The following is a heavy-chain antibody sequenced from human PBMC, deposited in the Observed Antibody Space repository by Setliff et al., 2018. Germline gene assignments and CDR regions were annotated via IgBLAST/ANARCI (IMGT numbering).Heavy chain of an antibody. V-gene: IGHV1-18*01. J-gene: IGHJ1*01. D-gene: IGHD2-15*01. CDR3: SRLVRFCTPSTCQGASASEH. Sequence: ASVKVSCKASGYKFTNYGITWARQAPGQGLEWMGWVFPKTGNTNYAHKLQGRVTMTTDTSTGTAFLELMSLRSDDTAVYYCSRLVRFCTPSTCQGASASEHWGQGTLVTVSS. CDR2: VFPKTGNT. CDR1: GYKFTNYG.